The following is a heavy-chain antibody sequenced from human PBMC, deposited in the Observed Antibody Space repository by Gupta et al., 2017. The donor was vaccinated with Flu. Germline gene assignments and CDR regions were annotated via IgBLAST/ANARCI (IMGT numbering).Heavy chain of an antibody. J-gene: IGHJ4*02. CDR3: AREAAQIDYGDYEWDY. V-gene: IGHV4-59*02. CDR2: VYESGIT. D-gene: IGHD4-17*01. Sequence: QVRPKESGPGLVKPSETLSVTCSASGGSVRIFFCSWIRQPPGKGLEWIGYVYESGITNYNPSLKSRVTISIDTSKNQFSLRLTSVTAADTAVYFCAREAAQIDYGDYEWDYWGRGTLVTVSS. CDR1: GGSVRIFF.